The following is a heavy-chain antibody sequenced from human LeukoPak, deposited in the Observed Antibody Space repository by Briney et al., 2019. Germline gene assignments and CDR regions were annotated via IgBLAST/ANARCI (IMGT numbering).Heavy chain of an antibody. CDR1: GFSFSSFA. Sequence: GGSLRLSCTASGFSFSSFAMTWVRRAPGTGLEWLASMSSGGTYTYYADSGRGRFTISRDNTENSLYLAMNNLRVEDTAIYYCARDRPTGSSRLFVVQWGQGTPVIVSS. CDR3: ARDRPTGSSRLFVVQ. CDR2: MSSGGTYT. V-gene: IGHV3-21*01. D-gene: IGHD3-10*01. J-gene: IGHJ4*02.